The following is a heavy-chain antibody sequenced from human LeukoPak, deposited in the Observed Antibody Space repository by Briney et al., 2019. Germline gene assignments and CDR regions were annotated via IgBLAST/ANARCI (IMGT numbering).Heavy chain of an antibody. Sequence: GGSLRLSCAASAFTFNNYGMHWVRQAPGKGLVWVSRINSDGSSTSYADSVKGRFTISRDNAKNTLYLQMNSLRAEDTAVYYCARVGTGLSAFDIWGQGTMVTVSS. V-gene: IGHV3-74*01. J-gene: IGHJ3*02. CDR1: AFTFNNYG. D-gene: IGHD1-1*01. CDR2: INSDGSST. CDR3: ARVGTGLSAFDI.